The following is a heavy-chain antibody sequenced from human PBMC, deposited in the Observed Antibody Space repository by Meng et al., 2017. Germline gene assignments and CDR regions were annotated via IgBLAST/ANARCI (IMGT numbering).Heavy chain of an antibody. Sequence: DVQLVWCGGGVYKPGWSLRLSCAAYGFTFTTSIMNWVRQAPGKGLEWVSSISSSSTYKYYADSVKGRFTISRDDPNTSLYVQMNSLTAGDTAVYYCVRGSGSYSSWGQGTLVTVSS. CDR1: GFTFTTSI. V-gene: IGHV3-21*02. D-gene: IGHD1-26*01. J-gene: IGHJ5*02. CDR2: ISSSSTYK. CDR3: VRGSGSYSS.